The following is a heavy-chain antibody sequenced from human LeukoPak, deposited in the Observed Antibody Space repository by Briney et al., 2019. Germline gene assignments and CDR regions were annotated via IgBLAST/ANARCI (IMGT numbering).Heavy chain of an antibody. CDR3: ATHELKDAFDI. CDR1: GFTFNNYG. CDR2: ISSSSSTI. D-gene: IGHD3-10*01. V-gene: IGHV3-48*01. J-gene: IGHJ3*02. Sequence: GGSLRLSCAASGFTFNNYGMIWVRQAPGKGLEWVSYISSSSSTIYYADSVKGRFTISRDNAKNSLYLQMNSLRAEDTAVYYCATHELKDAFDIWGQGTMVTVSS.